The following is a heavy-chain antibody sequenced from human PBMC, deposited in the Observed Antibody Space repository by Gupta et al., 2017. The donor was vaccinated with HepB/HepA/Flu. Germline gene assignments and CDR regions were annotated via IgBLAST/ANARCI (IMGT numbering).Heavy chain of an antibody. V-gene: IGHV3-33*01. J-gene: IGHJ4*02. D-gene: IGHD7-27*01. Sequence: QVQLVESGGGVVQPGRSLSLSCAASGFTFSSYGMHWVRQAPGKGLAWVAVIWYDGSNKYYADSVKGRFTISRDNSKNTLYLQMNSLRAEDTAVYYCARESATGDFDYWGQRTLVTVSS. CDR2: IWYDGSNK. CDR1: GFTFSSYG. CDR3: ARESATGDFDY.